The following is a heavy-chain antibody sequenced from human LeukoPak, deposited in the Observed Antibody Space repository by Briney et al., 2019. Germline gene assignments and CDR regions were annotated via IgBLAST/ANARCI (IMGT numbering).Heavy chain of an antibody. CDR3: VSYGGSGSYSFAY. Sequence: SETLSLTCSVSGGSISTYNGSWIRQPPRKGRGLIWNTYSSASPNYNPSLTSRVTISVHTTNNQFSLKLTSVSAADTAVYYCVSYGGSGSYSFAYWCQGTLVTVSS. CDR2: TYSSASP. V-gene: IGHV4-59*01. D-gene: IGHD3-10*01. CDR1: GGSISTYN. J-gene: IGHJ4*02.